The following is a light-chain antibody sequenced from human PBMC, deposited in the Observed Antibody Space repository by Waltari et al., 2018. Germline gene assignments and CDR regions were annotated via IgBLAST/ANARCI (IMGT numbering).Light chain of an antibody. J-gene: IGKJ4*01. CDR2: DAS. V-gene: IGKV1-5*01. CDR1: QSVSSW. CDR3: QQYRDYPLT. Sequence: DIQMTQSPSTLSASVGDTVTITCRASQSVSSWLAWYQQKAGKAPTVLIYDASDLESGVPSRFSGSGSVTEFALTISSLQPDDFATYYCQQYRDYPLTFGGGTNLEIK.